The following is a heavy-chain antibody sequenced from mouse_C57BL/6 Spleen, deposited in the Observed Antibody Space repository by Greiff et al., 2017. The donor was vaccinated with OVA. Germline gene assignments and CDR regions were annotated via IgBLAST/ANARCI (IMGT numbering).Heavy chain of an antibody. V-gene: IGHV3-6*01. CDR3: ARMDYYSNYWYFDV. Sequence: EVKLMESGPGLVKPSQSLSLTCSVTGYSITSGYYWNWLRQFPGNKLEWMGYISYDGSNNYNPPLKNRISITRDPSKHQFFLKLNSVTTEDTATYDCARMDYYSNYWYFDVWGTGTTVTVSS. CDR1: GYSITSGYY. D-gene: IGHD2-5*01. CDR2: ISYDGSN. J-gene: IGHJ1*03.